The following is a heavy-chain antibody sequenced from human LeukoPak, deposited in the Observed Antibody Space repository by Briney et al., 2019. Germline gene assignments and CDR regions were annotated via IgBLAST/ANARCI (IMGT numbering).Heavy chain of an antibody. CDR1: GGSISSYY. Sequence: PSETLSLTCTVSGGSISSYYWSWIRQPAGKGLEWIGRIYTSGSTDYNPSLKSRVTMSVDASKNQFSLTLTSVTAADTAVYYCARSGSGTYYHWFDPWGQGTLVTVSS. J-gene: IGHJ5*02. CDR2: IYTSGST. CDR3: ARSGSGTYYHWFDP. D-gene: IGHD3-10*01. V-gene: IGHV4-4*07.